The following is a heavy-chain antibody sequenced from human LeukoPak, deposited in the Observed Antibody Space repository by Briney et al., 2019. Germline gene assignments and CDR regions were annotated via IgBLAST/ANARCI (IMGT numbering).Heavy chain of an antibody. D-gene: IGHD6-13*01. J-gene: IGHJ3*02. Sequence: PGGSLRLSCAASGFTFTNYWMSWVRQAPGKGLECVANTKQDETEKHYADSVKGRFTISRDNSRNTLYLQMNSLRAEDTAVYYCAKSVTAAGTYAFDIWGQGTVVTVSS. V-gene: IGHV3-7*05. CDR1: GFTFTNYW. CDR2: TKQDETEK. CDR3: AKSVTAAGTYAFDI.